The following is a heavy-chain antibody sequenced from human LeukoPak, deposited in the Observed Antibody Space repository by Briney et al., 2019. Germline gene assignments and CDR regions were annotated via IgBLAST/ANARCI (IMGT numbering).Heavy chain of an antibody. CDR1: GFTFSSYA. Sequence: GGSLRLSCAASGFTFSSYAMNWVRQAPGKGLEWVSTISGTGSSTYYTDSVKGRFTISRDNSKTTLYLQMNSLRAEDTAVYYCARIPMAAGAYYFDYWGQGTLVSVSS. V-gene: IGHV3-23*01. CDR3: ARIPMAAGAYYFDY. J-gene: IGHJ4*02. CDR2: ISGTGSST. D-gene: IGHD6-13*01.